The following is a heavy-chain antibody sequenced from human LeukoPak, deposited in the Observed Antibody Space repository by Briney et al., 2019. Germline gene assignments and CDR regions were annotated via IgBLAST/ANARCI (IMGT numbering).Heavy chain of an antibody. Sequence: TSETLSLTCTVSGGSISSGGYYWSWIRQHPGKGLEWIGYIYYSGSTYYNPSLKSRITISVDTSKNQFSLKLSSVTAADTAVYYCARWGDDEGFDYWGQGTLVTVSS. D-gene: IGHD3-16*01. J-gene: IGHJ4*02. CDR2: IYYSGST. CDR3: ARWGDDEGFDY. CDR1: GGSISSGGYY. V-gene: IGHV4-31*03.